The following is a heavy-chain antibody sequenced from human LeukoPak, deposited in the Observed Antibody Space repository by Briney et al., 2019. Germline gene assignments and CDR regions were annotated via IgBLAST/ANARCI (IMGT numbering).Heavy chain of an antibody. CDR1: GGPISSYY. CDR2: IYYSGST. V-gene: IGHV4-59*01. Sequence: TSETLSLTCTVSGGPISSYYWSWIRQPPGKGLEWIGYIYYSGSTNYNPSLKSRVTISVDTSKNQFSLKLSSVTAADTAVYYCAREGGYCSSTSCRNWFDPWGQGTLVTVSS. CDR3: AREGGYCSSTSCRNWFDP. J-gene: IGHJ5*02. D-gene: IGHD2-2*01.